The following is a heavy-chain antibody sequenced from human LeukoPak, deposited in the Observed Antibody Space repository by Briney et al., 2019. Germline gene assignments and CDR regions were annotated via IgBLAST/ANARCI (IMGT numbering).Heavy chain of an antibody. D-gene: IGHD7-27*01. CDR2: IIHDGRKT. V-gene: IGHV3-30*04. J-gene: IGHJ4*02. CDR1: GFTFSSYA. CDR3: ARGILRAWGVDY. Sequence: GGSLRLSCAASGFTFSSYAMHWVRQAPGKGLEWVADIIHDGRKTNYADSMKGRFTISRDNSKNTLYLQMNSLRAEDTALYYCARGILRAWGVDYWGQGPLVTVSS.